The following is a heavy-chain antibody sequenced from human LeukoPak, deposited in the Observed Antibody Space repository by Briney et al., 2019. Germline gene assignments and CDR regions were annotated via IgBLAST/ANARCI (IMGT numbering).Heavy chain of an antibody. V-gene: IGHV3-21*01. D-gene: IGHD3-22*01. J-gene: IGHJ4*02. CDR3: ARVYSGYHSFYDD. Sequence: GGSLRLSCTASGFSFSAYSMNWVRQAPGKGLEWVSTINSGSKYIDYADSVKGRFTVSRDNARNSLYLQMNSPRAEDTAVYFCARVYSGYHSFYDDWGQGTLVTVS. CDR2: INSGSKYI. CDR1: GFSFSAYS.